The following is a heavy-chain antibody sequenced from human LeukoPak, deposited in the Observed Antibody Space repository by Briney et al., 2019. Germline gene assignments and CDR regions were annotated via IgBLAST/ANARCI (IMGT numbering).Heavy chain of an antibody. CDR2: ISSSGSTI. CDR3: ARASTTVPNLLDH. V-gene: IGHV3-48*03. J-gene: IGHJ4*02. D-gene: IGHD4-17*01. CDR1: GFTFSSYE. Sequence: GGSVRLSCAASGFTFSSYEMSWVRQAPGKGLEWVSYISSSGSTIYYADSVKGRFTISRDNSKSTLYLQTSSLRAEDTAVYYCARASTTVPNLLDHWGRGPLVPVSS.